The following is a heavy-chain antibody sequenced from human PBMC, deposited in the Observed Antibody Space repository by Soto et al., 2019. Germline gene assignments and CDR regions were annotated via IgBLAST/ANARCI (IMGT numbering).Heavy chain of an antibody. CDR1: GYTFTSYG. Sequence: GASVKVSCKASGYTFTSYGISWVRQAPGQGLEWMGWISAYNGNTNYAQKLQGRVTMTTDTSTSTAYMELRSLRSDDTAVYYCARAVRNYYGSGSYYNFGYWGQGTLVTVSS. CDR2: ISAYNGNT. J-gene: IGHJ4*02. D-gene: IGHD3-10*01. CDR3: ARAVRNYYGSGSYYNFGY. V-gene: IGHV1-18*01.